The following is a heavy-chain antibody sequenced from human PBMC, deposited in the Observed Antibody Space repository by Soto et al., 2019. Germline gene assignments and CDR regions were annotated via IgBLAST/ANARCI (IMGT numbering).Heavy chain of an antibody. V-gene: IGHV1-46*03. D-gene: IGHD1-7*01. CDR3: ARGDKTVTTSPRRRDAFDI. Sequence: QVQLVQSGAEVKKPGASVKVSCKASGYTFTSYYMHWVRQAPGQGLEWMGIINPSGGSTSYAQKFQDRVTMTRDTSKSTVYMEMSSLRSEDTAVYYCARGDKTVTTSPRRRDAFDIWGQGTMVTVSS. CDR1: GYTFTSYY. CDR2: INPSGGST. J-gene: IGHJ3*02.